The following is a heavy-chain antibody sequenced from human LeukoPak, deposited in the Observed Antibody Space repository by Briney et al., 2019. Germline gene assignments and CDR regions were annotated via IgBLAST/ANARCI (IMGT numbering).Heavy chain of an antibody. CDR3: ARVAGRRYFDWSARRVGAFDI. CDR2: INHSGST. CDR1: GGSFSGYY. Sequence: SETLSLTCAVYGGSFSGYYWSWIRQPPGKGLEWIGEINHSGSTNYNPSLKSRVTISVDTSKNQFSLKLSSVTAAATAVYYCARVAGRRYFDWSARRVGAFDIWGQGTMVTVSS. V-gene: IGHV4-34*01. J-gene: IGHJ3*02. D-gene: IGHD3-9*01.